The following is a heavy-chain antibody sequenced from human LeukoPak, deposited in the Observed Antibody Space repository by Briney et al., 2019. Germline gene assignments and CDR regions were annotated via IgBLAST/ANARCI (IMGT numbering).Heavy chain of an antibody. CDR2: IYYSGST. CDR1: GGSISSDGYY. Sequence: SQTLSLTCTVSGGSISSDGYYWSWIRQHPGKGLEWIGYIYYSGSTYYNPSLKSRLTISVDTSKNQFSLKLSSVTAADTAVYYCARSIVATITGAFDIWGQGTMVTVSS. CDR3: ARSIVATITGAFDI. J-gene: IGHJ3*02. V-gene: IGHV4-31*03. D-gene: IGHD5-12*01.